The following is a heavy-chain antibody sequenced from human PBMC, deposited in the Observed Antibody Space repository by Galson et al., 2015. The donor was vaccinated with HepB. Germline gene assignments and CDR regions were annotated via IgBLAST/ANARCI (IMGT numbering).Heavy chain of an antibody. CDR1: GGTFSSYT. Sequence: SVKVSCKASGGTFSSYTISWVRQAPGQGLEWMGRIIPILGIANYAQKFQGRATITADKSTSTAYMELSSLRSEDTAVYYCAREGVFNYYYGMDVWGQGTTVTVSS. CDR2: IIPILGIA. D-gene: IGHD3-16*01. CDR3: AREGVFNYYYGMDV. J-gene: IGHJ6*02. V-gene: IGHV1-69*04.